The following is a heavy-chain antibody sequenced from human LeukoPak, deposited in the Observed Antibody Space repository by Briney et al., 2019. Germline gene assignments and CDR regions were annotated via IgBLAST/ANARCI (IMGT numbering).Heavy chain of an antibody. CDR1: GFTFSSYA. Sequence: GGSLRLSCAASGFTFSSYAMRWVRQAPGKGLEWVAVISYDGSNKYYADSVKGRFTISRDNSKNTLYLQLNSLRAEDTAVYYCARDQYRSSDNWFYPWGQGTLVTVSS. CDR2: ISYDGSNK. D-gene: IGHD6-6*01. V-gene: IGHV3-30*01. J-gene: IGHJ5*02. CDR3: ARDQYRSSDNWFYP.